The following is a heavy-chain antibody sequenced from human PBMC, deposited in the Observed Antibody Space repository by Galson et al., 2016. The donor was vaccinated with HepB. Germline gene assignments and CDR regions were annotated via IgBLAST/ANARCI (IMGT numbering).Heavy chain of an antibody. D-gene: IGHD1/OR15-1a*01. J-gene: IGHJ4*02. CDR2: VSGSGGNT. Sequence: SLRLSCAASGFTFKNYAMNWVRQAPGKGLEWVSVVSGSGGNTYFADSVKGRFTISRDNSRNTLYLQMNSLRVEDTAVYYCAKGTTLQVHFGYFDHWGQGTLVTVSS. CDR3: AKGTTLQVHFGYFDH. V-gene: IGHV3-23*01. CDR1: GFTFKNYA.